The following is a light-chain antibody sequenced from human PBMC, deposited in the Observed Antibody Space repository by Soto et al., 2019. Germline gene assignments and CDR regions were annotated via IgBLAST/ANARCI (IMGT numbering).Light chain of an antibody. CDR1: QSVISSY. Sequence: EIVLTQSPGTLSLSPGERATLSCRASQSVISSYLAWYQQKSGQAPRLFIYGASNRATGIPDRFSGSGSGTDFTLTISRLEPEDSAVYYCQQYDSSLWTFGQGTKVEI. CDR2: GAS. CDR3: QQYDSSLWT. V-gene: IGKV3-20*01. J-gene: IGKJ1*01.